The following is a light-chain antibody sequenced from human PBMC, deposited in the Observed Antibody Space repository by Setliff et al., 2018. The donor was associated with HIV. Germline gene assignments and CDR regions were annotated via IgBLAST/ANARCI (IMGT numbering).Light chain of an antibody. J-gene: IGLJ1*01. CDR2: EVS. Sequence: QSALAQPPSVSGSPGQSVTISCTGTSSDVGSYNRVAWYQQTPGTAPKLMIYEVSNRPSGVPDRFSGSKSGNTASLTISGLQAEDEADYYCSSYASTSYARSSIYVFGTGTKGTV. CDR3: SSYASTSYARSSIYV. CDR1: SSDVGSYNR. V-gene: IGLV2-18*02.